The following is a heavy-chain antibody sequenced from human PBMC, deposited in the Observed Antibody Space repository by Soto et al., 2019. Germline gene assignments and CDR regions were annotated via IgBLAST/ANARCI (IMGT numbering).Heavy chain of an antibody. D-gene: IGHD4-17*01. J-gene: IGHJ3*02. CDR2: VIPKLATA. CDR1: GGPFNNHA. V-gene: IGHV1-69*01. CDR3: ASDYGEIEAFDI. Sequence: QVQLVQSGAEVKKPGSSVKVSCKTSGGPFNNHAINWVRQAPGQGLEWVGLVIPKLATADYAQKFQGRVKMTADEVTNTAYMELSSLRSDDTGVYYCASDYGEIEAFDIWGQGTLVTVSS.